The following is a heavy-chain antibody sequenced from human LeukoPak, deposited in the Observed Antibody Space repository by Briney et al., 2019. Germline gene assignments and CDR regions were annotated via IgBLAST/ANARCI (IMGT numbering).Heavy chain of an antibody. J-gene: IGHJ4*02. V-gene: IGHV3-23*01. CDR2: ISDSGGST. D-gene: IGHD6-19*01. Sequence: GGSLRLSCAASGFTFSSYAMSWVRQAPGKGLEWVSGISDSGGSTYYTDSVKGRLTISRDNSKNTLYLQMKSLRAEDTAVYYCAKPKYSSGWYGGVDYWGQGTLVTVSS. CDR3: AKPKYSSGWYGGVDY. CDR1: GFTFSSYA.